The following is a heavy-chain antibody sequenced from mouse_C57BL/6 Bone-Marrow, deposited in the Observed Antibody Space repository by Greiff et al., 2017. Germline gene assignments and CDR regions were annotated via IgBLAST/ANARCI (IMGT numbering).Heavy chain of an antibody. D-gene: IGHD1-1*01. CDR1: GYTFTDYY. J-gene: IGHJ1*03. V-gene: IGHV1-76*01. CDR2: IYPGSGNT. Sequence: QVQLQQSGAELVGPGASVKLSCKASGYTFTDYYINWVKQRPGQGLEWIARIYPGSGNTYYNEKFKGKATLTAEKSSSTAYMQLSSLTSEDSAVYFCARQGWSDGSTYWYFDVWGTGTTVTVSS. CDR3: ARQGWSDGSTYWYFDV.